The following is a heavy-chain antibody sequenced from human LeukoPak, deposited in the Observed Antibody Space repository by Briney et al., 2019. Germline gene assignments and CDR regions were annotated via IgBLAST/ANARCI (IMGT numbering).Heavy chain of an antibody. D-gene: IGHD1-1*01. V-gene: IGHV4-59*01. Sequence: PSETLSLTCTVSGVSMSIYYWSWIRQPPGKSLEWIAFISYIGSSNYNPSLTSRATISVDSSKNQFSLKLSYVAAADTAVYYCARGPPRTGRERYFDYWGQGTLVSVSS. CDR1: GVSMSIYY. CDR2: ISYIGSS. CDR3: ARGPPRTGRERYFDY. J-gene: IGHJ4*02.